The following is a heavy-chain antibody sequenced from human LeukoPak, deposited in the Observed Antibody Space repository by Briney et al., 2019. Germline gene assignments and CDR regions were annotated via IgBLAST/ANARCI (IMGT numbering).Heavy chain of an antibody. V-gene: IGHV4-34*01. Sequence: ETLSLTCAVYGGSFSGYYWSWIRQPPGKGLEWIGEINHSGSTNYNPSLKSRVTISVDTSKNQFSLKLSSVTAADTAVYYCAKDGSSYYYIYYWGQGTLVTVSS. CDR3: AKDGSSYYYIYY. CDR2: INHSGST. D-gene: IGHD3-22*01. J-gene: IGHJ4*02. CDR1: GGSFSGYY.